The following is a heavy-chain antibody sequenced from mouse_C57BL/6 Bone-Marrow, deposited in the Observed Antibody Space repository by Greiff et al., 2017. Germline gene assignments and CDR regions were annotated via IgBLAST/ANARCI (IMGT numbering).Heavy chain of an antibody. CDR3: ARRGLPYWYFDV. V-gene: IGHV1-64*01. D-gene: IGHD2-2*01. Sequence: QVHVKQPGAELVKPGASVKLSCKASGYTFTRYWMHWVKQRPGQGLEWIGMIHPNSGSTNYNEKFKSKATLTVDKSSSTAYMQLSSLTSEDSAVYYCARRGLPYWYFDVWGTGTTVTVSS. CDR1: GYTFTRYW. J-gene: IGHJ1*03. CDR2: IHPNSGST.